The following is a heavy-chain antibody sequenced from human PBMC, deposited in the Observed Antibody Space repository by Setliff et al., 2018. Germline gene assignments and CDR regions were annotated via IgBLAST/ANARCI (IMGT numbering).Heavy chain of an antibody. CDR1: SGSISYNNW. V-gene: IGHV4-4*02. CDR3: ARDDTYDFWGGHGHLDS. J-gene: IGHJ4*02. Sequence: SETLSLTCAVSSGSISYNNWWTWVRQPPGKGLEWIGEIYHTESTNYNPSLKSRVTISLDKSKNQFSLELSSVTAADTAVYYCARDDTYDFWGGHGHLDSWGQGSLVTAPQ. D-gene: IGHD3-3*01. CDR2: IYHTEST.